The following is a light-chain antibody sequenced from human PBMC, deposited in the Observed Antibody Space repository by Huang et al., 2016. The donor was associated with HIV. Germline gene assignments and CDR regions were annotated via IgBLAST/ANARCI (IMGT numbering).Light chain of an antibody. V-gene: IGKV1-39*01. CDR1: QSISSY. Sequence: DIQMTQSPSSLSASVGGRITVACRASQSISSYLNWYQQRPGSAPKLLFYATSCLQSGVPSRFSGRGTGTTFILTISDLQPEDFATYYCQQTYTTPWTFGQGTKVEVK. CDR2: ATS. J-gene: IGKJ1*01. CDR3: QQTYTTPWT.